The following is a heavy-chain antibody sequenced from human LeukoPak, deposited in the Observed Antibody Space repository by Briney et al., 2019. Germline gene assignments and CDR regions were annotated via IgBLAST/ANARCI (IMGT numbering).Heavy chain of an antibody. J-gene: IGHJ4*02. CDR3: ARACKSGRVYYFDY. D-gene: IGHD5-12*01. CDR1: GGSISSNSYY. CDR2: IYTSGST. V-gene: IGHV4-61*02. Sequence: PSETLSLTCTVSGGSISSNSYYWGWIRQPAGKGLEWIGRIYTSGSTNYNPSLKSRVTMSVDTSKNQFSLKLSSVTAADTAVYYCARACKSGRVYYFDYWGQGTLVTVSS.